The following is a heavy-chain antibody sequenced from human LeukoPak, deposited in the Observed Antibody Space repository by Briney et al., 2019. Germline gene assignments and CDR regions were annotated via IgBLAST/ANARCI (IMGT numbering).Heavy chain of an antibody. D-gene: IGHD1-1*01. Sequence: PGDSLRLSCAASGFIFRNYWMIWFRQAPGKGLEWVAHIRQDGSEISYVDSVEGRFTISRDNANNSLYLQMNSLRAEDTAVYYCARSRLGGRGAFDIWGQGTVVTVSS. J-gene: IGHJ3*02. CDR1: GFIFRNYW. V-gene: IGHV3-7*01. CDR3: ARSRLGGRGAFDI. CDR2: IRQDGSEI.